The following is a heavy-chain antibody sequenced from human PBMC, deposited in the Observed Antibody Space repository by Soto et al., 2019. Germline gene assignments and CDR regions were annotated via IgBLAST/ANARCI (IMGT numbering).Heavy chain of an antibody. CDR2: IIPIFGTA. D-gene: IGHD6-19*01. J-gene: IGHJ4*02. V-gene: IGHV1-69*13. Sequence: SVKVSCTASGGTYSSYAISWVRQAPGQGLEWMGGIIPIFGTANYAQKFQGRVTITADESTSTAYMELSSLRSEDTAVYYCARVVEYSSGPDYWGQGTLVTVSS. CDR3: ARVVEYSSGPDY. CDR1: GGTYSSYA.